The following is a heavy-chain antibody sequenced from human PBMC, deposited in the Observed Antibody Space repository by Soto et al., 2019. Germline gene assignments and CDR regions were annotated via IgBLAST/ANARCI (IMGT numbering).Heavy chain of an antibody. V-gene: IGHV4-34*01. CDR1: GGSFSGYY. CDR2: INHSGST. D-gene: IGHD6-13*01. J-gene: IGHJ4*02. Sequence: AETLSLTCAVYGGSFSGYYWSWIRQPPGKGLEWIGEINHSGSTNYNPSLKSRVTISVDTSKNQFSLKLSSVTAADTAVYYCARGVGRSSWTSFDSWGQGTLVTVSS. CDR3: ARGVGRSSWTSFDS.